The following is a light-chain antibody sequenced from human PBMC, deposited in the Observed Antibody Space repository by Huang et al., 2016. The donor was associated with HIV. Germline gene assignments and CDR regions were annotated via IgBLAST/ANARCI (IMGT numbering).Light chain of an antibody. V-gene: IGKV3D-15*01. CDR2: GAS. J-gene: IGKJ1*01. Sequence: EIVMTQSPATLSVSPGERATFSCMASQSVSRNLAWYQQKPGQAPMLLIYGASTRAPGNPARFSGSWSGTECTLAISSLRSEDFAVYYCQQYNDWPPAFGQGTKVEIK. CDR3: QQYNDWPPA. CDR1: QSVSRN.